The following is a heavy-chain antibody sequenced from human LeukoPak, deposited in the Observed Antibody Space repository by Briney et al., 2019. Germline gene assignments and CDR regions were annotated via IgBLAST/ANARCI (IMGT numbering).Heavy chain of an antibody. CDR3: ARGDSVGGSWYVGAQTDAKGDVFYI. CDR1: GESFSGYY. D-gene: IGHD6-13*01. J-gene: IGHJ3*02. CDR2: INHSGST. V-gene: IGHV4-34*01. Sequence: SETLSLTCAVYGESFSGYYWSWIRQPPGKGLEWIGEINHSGSTNYNPSLKSRVTISVDTSKNQFSLKLSSVTASDTAVYYCARGDSVGGSWYVGAQTDAKGDVFYIWGQETMVSVSS.